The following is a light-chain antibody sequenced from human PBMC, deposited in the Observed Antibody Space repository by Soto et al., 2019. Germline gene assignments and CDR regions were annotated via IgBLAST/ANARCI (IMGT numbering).Light chain of an antibody. CDR2: GAS. CDR3: QQYNNWRA. Sequence: EMVMTQSPATLSVSPGERATLSCRASQSVSSNLAWYQQKPGQAPRLLIYGASTRATGIPARFSGSGSGTEFTLTISSLQSEDFAVYYCQQYNNWRAFGGGTKVEIK. J-gene: IGKJ4*01. V-gene: IGKV3-15*01. CDR1: QSVSSN.